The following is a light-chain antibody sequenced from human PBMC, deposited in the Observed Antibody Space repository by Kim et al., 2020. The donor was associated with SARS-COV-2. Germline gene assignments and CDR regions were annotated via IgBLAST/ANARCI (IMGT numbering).Light chain of an antibody. CDR3: QTWGTGVRV. Sequence: ASVKLTCTRSSGHSSYAIAWHQQQPGKGPRYLMKLNSDGSHTKGDGIPDRFSGSSSGSERYLTISSLQSEDEADYYCQTWGTGVRVFGGGTQLTVL. CDR1: SGHSSYA. V-gene: IGLV4-69*01. CDR2: LNSDGSH. J-gene: IGLJ2*01.